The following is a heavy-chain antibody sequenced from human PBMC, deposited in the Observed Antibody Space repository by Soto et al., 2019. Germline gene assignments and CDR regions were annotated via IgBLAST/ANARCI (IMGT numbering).Heavy chain of an antibody. D-gene: IGHD6-13*01. CDR2: ISWNSGSI. J-gene: IGHJ4*02. CDR3: AKPGDSSSWYSEFDY. CDR1: GFTFDDYA. Sequence: LRLSCAASGFTFDDYAMHWVRQAPGKGLEWVSGISWNSGSIGYADSVKGRFTISRDNAKNSLYLQMNSLRAEDTALYYCAKPGDSSSWYSEFDYWGQGTLVTVS. V-gene: IGHV3-9*01.